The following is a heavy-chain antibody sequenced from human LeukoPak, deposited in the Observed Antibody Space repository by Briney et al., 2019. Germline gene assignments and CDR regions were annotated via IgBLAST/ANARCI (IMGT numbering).Heavy chain of an antibody. CDR1: GFTFSSYW. CDR3: AREAYGISDYYGMDV. CDR2: IKQDGSEK. D-gene: IGHD3-10*01. Sequence: GGSLRLSCAASGFTFSSYWMTWVRQAPGQGLEWVANIKQDGSEKYYVDSLEGRFTISRDNAKNSLYLQMNSLRAEDTAVYYCAREAYGISDYYGMDVWGKGTTVTVSS. J-gene: IGHJ6*04. V-gene: IGHV3-7*01.